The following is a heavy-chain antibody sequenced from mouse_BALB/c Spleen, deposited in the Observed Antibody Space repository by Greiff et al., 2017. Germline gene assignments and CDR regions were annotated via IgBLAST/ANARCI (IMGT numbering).Heavy chain of an antibody. CDR1: GYTFTSYW. J-gene: IGHJ1*01. Sequence: QVQLQQPGAELVKPGASVKLSCKASGYTFTSYWMHWVKQRPGQGLEWIGEIDPSDSYTNYNQKFKGKATLTVDKSSSTAYMQLSSLTSEDSAVYYCAREVVWGAGTTVTVSS. CDR2: IDPSDSYT. V-gene: IGHV1-69*02. CDR3: AREVV.